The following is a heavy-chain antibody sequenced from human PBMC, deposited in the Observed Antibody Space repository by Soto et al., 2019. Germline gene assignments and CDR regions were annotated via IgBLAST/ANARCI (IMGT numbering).Heavy chain of an antibody. CDR1: GFTFSSYS. D-gene: IGHD2-2*01. J-gene: IGHJ6*03. CDR3: ARDHGIVVVPAAIGRTEYYYYMDV. CDR2: ISSSSSYI. V-gene: IGHV3-21*01. Sequence: SLRLSCAASGFTFSSYSMNWVRQAPGKGLEWVSSISSSSSYIYYADSVKGRFTISRDNAKNSLYLQMNSLRAEDTAVYYCARDHGIVVVPAAIGRTEYYYYMDVWGKGTTVTVSS.